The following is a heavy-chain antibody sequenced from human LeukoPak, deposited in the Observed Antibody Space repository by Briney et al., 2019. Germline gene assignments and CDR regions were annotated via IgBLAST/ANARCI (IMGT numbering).Heavy chain of an antibody. J-gene: IGHJ3*02. Sequence: GGSLRLSCAASGFTFSSYWMGWVRQAPGKGLEWVANIKQDGSEKYYVDSVKGRFTISRDNAKNSLYLQMNSLRAEDTAVYYCARDWGAFFLVVTGAFDIWGQGTMVTVSS. CDR1: GFTFSSYW. D-gene: IGHD3-22*01. CDR2: IKQDGSEK. CDR3: ARDWGAFFLVVTGAFDI. V-gene: IGHV3-7*01.